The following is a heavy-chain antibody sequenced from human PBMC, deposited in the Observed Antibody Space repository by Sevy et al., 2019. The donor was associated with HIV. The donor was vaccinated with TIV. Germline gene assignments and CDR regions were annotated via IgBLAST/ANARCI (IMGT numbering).Heavy chain of an antibody. CDR2: IYPGDSDT. V-gene: IGHV5-51*01. Sequence: GESLKISCKGSGYSFTSYWIGWVRQMPGKGLEWMGIIYPGDSDTRHSPSFQGQVTISADKSISTAYLQWSSLKASDTAMYYCARLNSSSWRGDYYMDVWGKGTTVTVSS. D-gene: IGHD6-13*01. CDR3: ARLNSSSWRGDYYMDV. J-gene: IGHJ6*03. CDR1: GYSFTSYW.